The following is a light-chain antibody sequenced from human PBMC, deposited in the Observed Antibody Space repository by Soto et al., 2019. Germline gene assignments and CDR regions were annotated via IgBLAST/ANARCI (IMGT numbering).Light chain of an antibody. CDR1: PAASTN. J-gene: IGKJ1*01. CDR2: GGS. CDR3: QQYNNWPPWT. Sequence: EIVMTQSPATMSVSPGEAAPLSCRASPAASTNLAWYQEKPGQTPTLLLYGGSSSATGFPARFSGSGSGTEFTLTISSLQSEDFAVYYCQQYNNWPPWTFGQGTKVDIK. V-gene: IGKV3-15*01.